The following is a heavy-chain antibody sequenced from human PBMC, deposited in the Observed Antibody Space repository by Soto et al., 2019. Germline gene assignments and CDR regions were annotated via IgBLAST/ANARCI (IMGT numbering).Heavy chain of an antibody. CDR1: GYTFTSYG. J-gene: IGHJ4*02. V-gene: IGHV1-18*04. D-gene: IGHD2-15*01. Sequence: QVQLVQSGAEVKKPGASVKVSCKASGYTFTSYGISWVRQAPGQGLEWMGWISAYNGNTNYAQKLQGRVTMTTDTSTSTAYMELRSLRSDDTAVYYCARDLRARARYCSGGSCYSFFDYWGQGTLVTVSS. CDR3: ARDLRARARYCSGGSCYSFFDY. CDR2: ISAYNGNT.